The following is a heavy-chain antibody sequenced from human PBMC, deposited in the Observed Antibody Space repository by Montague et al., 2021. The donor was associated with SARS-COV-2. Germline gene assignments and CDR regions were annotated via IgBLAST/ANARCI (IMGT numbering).Heavy chain of an antibody. CDR1: GFTVTSNY. Sequence: SLRLSCAASGFTVTSNYMSWVRQAPGKGLEWVSVIYDGGSTYYADSVTGRFTISRDNSKNTLYLQMNSLRAEDTAVYYCARGGGLRNYGMDAWGQGTTVTVS. CDR3: ARGGGLRNYGMDA. D-gene: IGHD5-12*01. CDR2: IYDGGST. J-gene: IGHJ6*02. V-gene: IGHV3-53*01.